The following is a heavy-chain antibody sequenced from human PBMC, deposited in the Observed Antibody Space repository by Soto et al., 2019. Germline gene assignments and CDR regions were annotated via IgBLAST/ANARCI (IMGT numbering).Heavy chain of an antibody. CDR3: ARDQAPYGDYAGMDV. V-gene: IGHV3-33*01. CDR2: IWYDGSNK. CDR1: GFTFSSYG. D-gene: IGHD4-17*01. J-gene: IGHJ6*02. Sequence: QVQLVESGGGVVQPGRSLRLSCAASGFTFSSYGMHWVRQAPGKGLEWVAVIWYDGSNKYYADSVKGRFTISRDNSKNTLYLQINSLRAEDTAVYYCARDQAPYGDYAGMDVWGQGTTVTVSS.